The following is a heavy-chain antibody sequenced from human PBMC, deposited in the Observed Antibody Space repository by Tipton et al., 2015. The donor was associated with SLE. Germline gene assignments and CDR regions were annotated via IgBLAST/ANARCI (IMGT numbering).Heavy chain of an antibody. V-gene: IGHV3-21*01. CDR2: ISSSSSYI. CDR3: AREGCSGGSCYHNWFDP. Sequence: SLRLSCAASGFTFSSYSMNWVRQAPGKGLEWVSSISSSSSYIYYADSVKGRFTISRDNAKNSLYLQMNSLRAEDTAVYYCAREGCSGGSCYHNWFDPWGQGTLVTVSS. J-gene: IGHJ5*02. D-gene: IGHD2-15*01. CDR1: GFTFSSYS.